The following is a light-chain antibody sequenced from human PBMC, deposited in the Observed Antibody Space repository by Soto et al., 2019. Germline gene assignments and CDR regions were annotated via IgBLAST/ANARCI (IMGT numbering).Light chain of an antibody. Sequence: EIVFTQSPATLSLSPGERATLSCRASQSVSNYLAWYQQKPGQAPRLLIYDASNRATGIPARFSGSGSETDFTLTISSLEPEDFAVYYCQQRSYWPPLTFGGGTKVEIK. CDR2: DAS. CDR1: QSVSNY. V-gene: IGKV3-11*01. CDR3: QQRSYWPPLT. J-gene: IGKJ4*01.